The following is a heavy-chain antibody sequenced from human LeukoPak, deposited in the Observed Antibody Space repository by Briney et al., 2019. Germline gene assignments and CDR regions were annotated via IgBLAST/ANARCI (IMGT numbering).Heavy chain of an antibody. CDR3: ARVAVAGGGYFDY. J-gene: IGHJ4*02. D-gene: IGHD6-19*01. V-gene: IGHV3-72*01. CDR2: SRRKANSYTT. CDR1: EFSFGDYH. Sequence: GGSLRLSCAASEFSFGDYHMDWVRQAPGKGLEWVGRSRRKANSYTTEYAASVKGRFSISRDDSKNSVYLQMNSLKTEDTAVYYCARVAVAGGGYFDYWGQGTLVTVSS.